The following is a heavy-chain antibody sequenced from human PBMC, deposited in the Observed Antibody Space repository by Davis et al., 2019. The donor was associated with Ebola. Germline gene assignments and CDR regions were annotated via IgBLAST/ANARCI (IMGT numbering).Heavy chain of an antibody. D-gene: IGHD6-13*01. CDR2: IHYSGST. CDR3: AREWQHGLNDY. J-gene: IGHJ4*02. V-gene: IGHV4-59*11. Sequence: PSETLSLTCTISGGSISSHSWSWIRQPPGKRLEWIGYIHYSGSTNYNPSLKSRVTISIDTSKNQFSLKLSSVTAADTAVYYCAREWQHGLNDYWGQGTLVTVSS. CDR1: GGSISSHS.